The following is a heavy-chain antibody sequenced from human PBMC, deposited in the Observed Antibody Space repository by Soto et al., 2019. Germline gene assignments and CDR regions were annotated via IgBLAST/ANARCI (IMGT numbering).Heavy chain of an antibody. Sequence: QVPLQESGPGLVKPAETLSLTCTVAGGSISSYHWSWIRQPPGKGLEWIGYISYSGSTNYNPSLKSRVTISLDTSKNQFSLKLNSVTAADTAVYYCARTYYDFWGGHYYYYMDVWGKGTTVTVSS. CDR2: ISYSGST. CDR3: ARTYYDFWGGHYYYYMDV. CDR1: GGSISSYH. V-gene: IGHV4-59*01. J-gene: IGHJ6*03. D-gene: IGHD3-3*01.